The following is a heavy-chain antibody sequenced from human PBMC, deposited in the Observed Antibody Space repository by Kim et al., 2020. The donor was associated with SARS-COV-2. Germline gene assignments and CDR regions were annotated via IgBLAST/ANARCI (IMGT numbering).Heavy chain of an antibody. CDR3: ARESGQTLLYFDY. J-gene: IGHJ4*02. V-gene: IGHV1-2*02. CDR2: INPNSGGT. D-gene: IGHD3-3*01. CDR1: GYTFIGYY. Sequence: ASVKVSCKASGYTFIGYYMHWVRQAPGQGLEWMGWINPNSGGTNYAQKFQGRVTMTRATSISTAYMELSRLRSDDTAVYYCARESGQTLLYFDYWGQGTLGPVSS.